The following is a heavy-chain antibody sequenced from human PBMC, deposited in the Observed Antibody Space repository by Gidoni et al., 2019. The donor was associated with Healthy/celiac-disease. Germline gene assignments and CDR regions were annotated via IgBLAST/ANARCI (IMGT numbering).Heavy chain of an antibody. D-gene: IGHD3-10*01. CDR1: SSYG. CDR3: AKGFDLGPIWFGEGYDYYGMDG. CDR2: ISYDGSNK. J-gene: IGHJ6*02. Sequence: SSYGMHWVRQAPGKGLEWVAVISYDGSNKYYADSVKGRFTISRDNSKNTLYLQMNSLRAEDTAVYYCAKGFDLGPIWFGEGYDYYGMDGWGQGTTVTVSS. V-gene: IGHV3-30*18.